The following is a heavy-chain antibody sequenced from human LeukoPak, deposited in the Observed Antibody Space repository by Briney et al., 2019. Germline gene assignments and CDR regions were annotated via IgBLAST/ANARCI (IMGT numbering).Heavy chain of an antibody. CDR1: GGSTSSYY. Sequence: SETRSLTCTVSGGSTSSYYWGWVRQPAGKGREWIGRIYTSGSTNYNPSLKSRVTMSVDTSKNQFSLKLSSVTAADTAVYYCAKDDRFTYGYYFDDWGQGTLVTVSS. CDR2: IYTSGST. J-gene: IGHJ4*02. D-gene: IGHD5-24*01. CDR3: AKDDRFTYGYYFDD. V-gene: IGHV4-4*07.